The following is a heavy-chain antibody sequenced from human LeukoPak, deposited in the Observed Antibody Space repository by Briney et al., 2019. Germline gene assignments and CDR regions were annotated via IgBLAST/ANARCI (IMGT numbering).Heavy chain of an antibody. CDR2: IKQDGSEK. CDR1: GFTFSRYW. Sequence: GGSLRLSCAASGFTFSRYWMSWVRQAPRKGLEWVANIKQDGSEKYYVDSVKGRFTISRDYAKNSLYLQMNSLRAEDTAIYYCTRVGYIDEGIDYWGQGTLVTVSS. CDR3: TRVGYIDEGIDY. V-gene: IGHV3-7*04. D-gene: IGHD5-24*01. J-gene: IGHJ4*02.